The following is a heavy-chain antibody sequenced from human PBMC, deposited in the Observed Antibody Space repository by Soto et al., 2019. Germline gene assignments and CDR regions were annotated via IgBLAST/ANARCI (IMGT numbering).Heavy chain of an antibody. Sequence: PGGSLRLSCAASGFAFSSYGMHWVRQAPGKGLEWVAVISYDGSNKYYADSVKGRFTISRDNSKNTLYLQMNSLRAEDTAVYYCAKDLATVTTKDPYYYYYGMDVWGQGTTVTVSS. D-gene: IGHD4-4*01. CDR3: AKDLATVTTKDPYYYYYGMDV. V-gene: IGHV3-30*18. J-gene: IGHJ6*02. CDR2: ISYDGSNK. CDR1: GFAFSSYG.